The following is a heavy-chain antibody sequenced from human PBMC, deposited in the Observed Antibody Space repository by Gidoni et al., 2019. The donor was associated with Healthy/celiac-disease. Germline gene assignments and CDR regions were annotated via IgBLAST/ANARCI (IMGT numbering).Heavy chain of an antibody. Sequence: QVQLVESGGGVVQPGRSLRLSCAASGFTFSSYGMHWVRQAPGKGLEWVAVIWYDGSNKYYADSVKGRFTISRDNSKNTLYLQMNSLRAEDTAVYYCAREMETGGDYVEAGLDYWGQGTLVTVSS. D-gene: IGHD4-17*01. CDR1: GFTFSSYG. CDR3: AREMETGGDYVEAGLDY. J-gene: IGHJ4*02. CDR2: IWYDGSNK. V-gene: IGHV3-33*01.